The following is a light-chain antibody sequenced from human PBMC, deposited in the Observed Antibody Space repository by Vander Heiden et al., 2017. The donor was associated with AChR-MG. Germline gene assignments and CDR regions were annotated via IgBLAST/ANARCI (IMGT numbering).Light chain of an antibody. CDR3: QQDNSYLS. J-gene: IGKJ3*01. V-gene: IGKV1-5*01. CDR1: QSISSW. Sequence: DIQMTQSPSTLSASVGDRVTITCRASQSISSWLAWYQQKPGKAPKLLIYDASSLESGVPSRFSGSGSGTEFTLTISSLQPDDFATYYCQQDNSYLSFGHGTKVDIK. CDR2: DAS.